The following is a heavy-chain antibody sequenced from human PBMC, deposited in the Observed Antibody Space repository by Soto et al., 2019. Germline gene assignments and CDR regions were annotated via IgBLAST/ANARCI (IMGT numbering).Heavy chain of an antibody. CDR3: ARENYGDYLNWFDP. J-gene: IGHJ5*02. CDR2: IASDGKDK. Sequence: GGSLRLSCAASGFTFSNHAIHWVRQAPGKGLEWVAVIASDGKDKRYADSVKGRFTISRDNAKNSLYLQMNSLRDEDTAVYYCARENYGDYLNWFDPWGQGXLVTVSS. CDR1: GFTFSNHA. V-gene: IGHV3-30*03. D-gene: IGHD4-17*01.